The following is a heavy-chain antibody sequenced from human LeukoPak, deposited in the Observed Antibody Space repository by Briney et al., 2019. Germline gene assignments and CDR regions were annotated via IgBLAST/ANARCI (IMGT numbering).Heavy chain of an antibody. V-gene: IGHV4-38-2*02. Sequence: SETLSLTCTVSGYSISSGHYWGWIRQPPGKGLEWIGSVYHSGSTFYNPSLKSRVTISADPSKNQFSLKMNSMTAADTAVYYCGRDQDYYGSGSYGPDYWGQGILVTASS. J-gene: IGHJ4*02. CDR3: GRDQDYYGSGSYGPDY. CDR1: GYSISSGHY. D-gene: IGHD3-10*01. CDR2: VYHSGST.